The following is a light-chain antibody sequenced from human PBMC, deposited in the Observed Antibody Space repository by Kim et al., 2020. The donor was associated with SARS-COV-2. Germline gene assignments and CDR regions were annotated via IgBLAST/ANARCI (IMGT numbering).Light chain of an antibody. V-gene: IGLV3-1*01. Sequence: SYELTQQPSVSVSPGQTASITCSGNKLGDKYAYWYQQKPGQSPVLVIYQHTKRPSGISQRFSGSTSGNTATLTISPAQTMDEADYYCQAWDSSTAVFGGG. CDR1: KLGDKY. CDR3: QAWDSSTAV. CDR2: QHT. J-gene: IGLJ3*02.